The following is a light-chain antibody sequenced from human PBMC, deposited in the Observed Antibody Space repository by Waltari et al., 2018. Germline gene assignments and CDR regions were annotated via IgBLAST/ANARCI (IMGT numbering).Light chain of an antibody. CDR3: SSHTSAGTV. CDR2: EVS. V-gene: IGLV2-14*01. Sequence: QSALTQPASVSGSPGQSITISCSGTSSDVGGFNYVSWYQHHPGKVPKLMIYEVSNRPSGVSNRFSGSKSGNTASLTISGLQAEDEADYYCSSHTSAGTVFGGGTKLTVL. CDR1: SSDVGGFNY. J-gene: IGLJ3*02.